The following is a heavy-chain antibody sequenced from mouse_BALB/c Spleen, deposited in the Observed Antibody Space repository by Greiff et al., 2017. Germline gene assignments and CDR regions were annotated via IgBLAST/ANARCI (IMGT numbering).Heavy chain of an antibody. J-gene: IGHJ4*01. D-gene: IGHD1-1*01. V-gene: IGHV1S81*02. CDR1: GFTFTSYW. CDR2: INPSNGRT. Sequence: QVQLQQPGAELVKPGASVKLSCTASGFTFTSYWMHWVNQRPGQGLEWIGEINPSNGRTNSNEKFKSKATLTVDKSSSPAYMQLSSLTSEDSAVYYCARECYCSRDYWGQGTSVTVSS. CDR3: ARECYCSRDY.